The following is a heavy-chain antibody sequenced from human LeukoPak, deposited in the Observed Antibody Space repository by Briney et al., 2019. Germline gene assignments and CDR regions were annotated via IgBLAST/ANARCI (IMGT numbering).Heavy chain of an antibody. V-gene: IGHV4-4*02. J-gene: IGHJ3*01. CDR3: ARLLVYDRNPRAFDV. D-gene: IGHD2/OR15-2a*01. CDR1: GDSISSTNW. Sequence: PSGTLSLSCEVSGDSISSTNWWSWVRQPPGKGLEWIGEIAHTGSTKYNPSLKSRVSMSLDYSKNQFSLRLISVTAADTAVYYCARLLVYDRNPRAFDVWGQGTRVTVS. CDR2: IAHTGST.